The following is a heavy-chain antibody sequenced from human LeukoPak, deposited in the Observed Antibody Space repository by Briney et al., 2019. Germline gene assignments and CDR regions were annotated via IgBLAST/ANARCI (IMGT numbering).Heavy chain of an antibody. CDR2: ISGCGGST. V-gene: IGHV3-23*01. J-gene: IGHJ4*02. D-gene: IGHD3-9*01. Sequence: GGSLRLSCAASGFTFSSYAMSWVRQAPGKGLEWVSAISGCGGSTYYADSVKGRFTISRDNSKNTLYLQMNSLRAEDTAVYYCANRRGPKTGPLDYWGQGTLVTVSS. CDR1: GFTFSSYA. CDR3: ANRRGPKTGPLDY.